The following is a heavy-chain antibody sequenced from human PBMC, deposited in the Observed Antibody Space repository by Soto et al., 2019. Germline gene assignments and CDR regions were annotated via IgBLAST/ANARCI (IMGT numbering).Heavy chain of an antibody. Sequence: GGSLRLSCAASGFTFSSYAMSWVRQAPGKGLEWVSAISGSGGSTYYADSVKGRFTISRDNSKNTLYLQMNSLRAEDTAVYYCAKDIGVYSGYDSVFDYWGQGTLVTVSS. CDR2: ISGSGGST. D-gene: IGHD5-12*01. CDR1: GFTFSSYA. CDR3: AKDIGVYSGYDSVFDY. J-gene: IGHJ4*02. V-gene: IGHV3-23*01.